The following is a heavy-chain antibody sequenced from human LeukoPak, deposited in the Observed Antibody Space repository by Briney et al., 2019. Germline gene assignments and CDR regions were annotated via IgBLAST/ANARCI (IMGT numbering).Heavy chain of an antibody. V-gene: IGHV3-74*01. CDR1: GFTFSTYW. J-gene: IGHJ4*02. CDR3: ARSLNCGGVYS. D-gene: IGHD2-21*01. Sequence: GGSLRLSLAVSGFTFSTYWIHRVRQAPGKGPVWVSRISSDGTRTSYVDSVRGRFTISRDNAKNTLFLQMNSLRVEDTAVYYCARSLNCGGVYSWGRGTLVTVSS. CDR2: ISSDGTRT.